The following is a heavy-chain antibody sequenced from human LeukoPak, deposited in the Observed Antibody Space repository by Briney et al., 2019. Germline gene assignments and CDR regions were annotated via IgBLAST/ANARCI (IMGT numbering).Heavy chain of an antibody. CDR2: IKSKTNGGTT. D-gene: IGHD2-15*01. CDR1: GFSFTNAW. V-gene: IGHV3-15*01. Sequence: GGSLRLSCATSGFSFTNAWMSWVRQAPGKGLEWVGRIKSKTNGGTTDYAAPVKGRFSISRDDSKNTPYLQMNSLKTEDTAVYYCTTVVVTATYDSWGQGTLVTVSS. J-gene: IGHJ4*02. CDR3: TTVVVTATYDS.